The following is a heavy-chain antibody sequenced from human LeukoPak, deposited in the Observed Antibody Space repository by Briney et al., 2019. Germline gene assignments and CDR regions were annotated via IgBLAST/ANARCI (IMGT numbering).Heavy chain of an antibody. Sequence: PGGSLRLSCAASGFTFSGYWMHWVRQAPGKGLVWVSRTNRDDSDTSYADSVKGRFTISRDTSKNTLYLQMSSLRAEDTAIYYCVCSGNKLAAFDIWGQGTMVTVSS. J-gene: IGHJ3*02. CDR1: GFTFSGYW. V-gene: IGHV3-74*01. CDR2: TNRDDSDT. D-gene: IGHD2-15*01. CDR3: VCSGNKLAAFDI.